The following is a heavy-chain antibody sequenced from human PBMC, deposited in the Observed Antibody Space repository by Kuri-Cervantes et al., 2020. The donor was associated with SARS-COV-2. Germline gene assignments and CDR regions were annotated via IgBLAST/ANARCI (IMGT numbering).Heavy chain of an antibody. CDR1: GFTFTDYW. Sequence: GESLKILCAASGFTFTDYWMSWVRQAPGKGLEWVGNVRPGGNSKGYVGAVKGRFTISRDNAKNSLYLQMDSLSAEDTAVYYCARDDRAGHFDVWGQGTMVTVSS. CDR3: ARDDRAGHFDV. D-gene: IGHD3-10*01. CDR2: VRPGGNSK. J-gene: IGHJ3*01. V-gene: IGHV3-7*03.